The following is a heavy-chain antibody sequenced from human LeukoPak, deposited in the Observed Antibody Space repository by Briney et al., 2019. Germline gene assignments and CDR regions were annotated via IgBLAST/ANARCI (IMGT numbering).Heavy chain of an antibody. CDR1: GGSLSSGDYY. CDR2: IYYSGNT. V-gene: IGHV4-30-4*08. Sequence: PSQTLSLTCTVSGGSLSSGDYYWSWIGQPPGKGLEWIGYIYYSGNTYYNPSLKSRVTMSVDTSKNQFSLKLNSVTAADTAVYYCARAVSSTLILDYWGQGTLVTVSS. J-gene: IGHJ4*02. CDR3: ARAVSSTLILDY. D-gene: IGHD2-21*01.